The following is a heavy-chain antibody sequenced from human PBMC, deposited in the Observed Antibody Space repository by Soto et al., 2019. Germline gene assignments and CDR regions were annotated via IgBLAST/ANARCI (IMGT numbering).Heavy chain of an antibody. CDR1: GFSFVNYV. D-gene: IGHD6-19*01. Sequence: GGSLRLSCAASGFSFVNYVMNWVRQAPGKGLEWVSGLSGSGTSTYYADSVKGRFTISRDNSRDTLFLQMNSLTADDTAVYYCAKATTNGGWFNPFDSWGQGALVPVSS. J-gene: IGHJ4*02. CDR3: AKATTNGGWFNPFDS. V-gene: IGHV3-23*01. CDR2: LSGSGTST.